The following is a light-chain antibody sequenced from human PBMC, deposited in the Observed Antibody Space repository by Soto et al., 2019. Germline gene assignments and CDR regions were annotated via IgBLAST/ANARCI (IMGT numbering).Light chain of an antibody. CDR1: QSISSW. V-gene: IGKV1-5*01. CDR2: DAS. J-gene: IGKJ1*01. Sequence: QITQSPSTLSAYVVDIVTIPCLISQSISSWLAWYQQKPGKAPKLLIYDASSLESGVPSRFSGSGSGTEFTLTIRSLQPDDLATYFCHQYNSNSWTFGQGTKLVIK. CDR3: HQYNSNSWT.